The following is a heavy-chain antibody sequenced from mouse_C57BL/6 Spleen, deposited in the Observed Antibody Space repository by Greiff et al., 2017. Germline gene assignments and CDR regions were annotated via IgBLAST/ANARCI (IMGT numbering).Heavy chain of an antibody. V-gene: IGHV1-76*01. CDR1: GYTFTDYY. CDR2: IYPGSGNT. CDR3: AREGITARYFDV. J-gene: IGHJ1*03. Sequence: VQLQQSGAELVRPGASVKLSCKASGYTFTDYYINWVKQRPGQGLEWIARIYPGSGNTYYNEKFKGKATLTAEKSSSTAYMQLSSLTSEGSAVYFCAREGITARYFDVWGTGTTVTVSS. D-gene: IGHD1-1*01.